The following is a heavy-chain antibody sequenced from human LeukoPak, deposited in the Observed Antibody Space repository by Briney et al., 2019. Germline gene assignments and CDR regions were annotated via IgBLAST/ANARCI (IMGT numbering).Heavy chain of an antibody. D-gene: IGHD6-13*01. CDR3: ARVNNGGIAAAGKGRRTLDY. V-gene: IGHV3-30*02. CDR2: IRYDGSNK. J-gene: IGHJ4*02. Sequence: GGSLRLSCAASGFTFSSYGMHWVRQAPGKGLEWVAFIRYDGSNKYYADSVKGRFTISRDNSKNTLYLQMNSLRAEDTALYHCARVNNGGIAAAGKGRRTLDYWGQGTLVTVSS. CDR1: GFTFSSYG.